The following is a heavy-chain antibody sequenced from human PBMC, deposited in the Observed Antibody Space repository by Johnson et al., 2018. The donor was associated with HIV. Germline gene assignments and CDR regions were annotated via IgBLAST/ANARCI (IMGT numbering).Heavy chain of an antibody. D-gene: IGHD3-3*02. CDR3: AKDRETFLEWLEAFDI. CDR2: IYSGGST. Sequence: QVQLVESGGGVVQPGRSLRLSCAASGFTFSSYGMHWVRQAPGKGLEWVSVIYSGGSTYYAASVQGRFTIYRDNSKNTLYLQMNRLRAEDTAVYYCAKDRETFLEWLEAFDIWGQGTRVTVSS. V-gene: IGHV3-NL1*01. J-gene: IGHJ3*02. CDR1: GFTFSSYG.